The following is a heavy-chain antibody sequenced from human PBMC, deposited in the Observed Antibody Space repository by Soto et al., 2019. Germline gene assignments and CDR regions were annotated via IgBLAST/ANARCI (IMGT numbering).Heavy chain of an antibody. V-gene: IGHV1-18*01. CDR1: GYTFTSYG. J-gene: IGHJ4*02. D-gene: IGHD3-22*01. CDR2: ISAYNGNT. Sequence: ASVKVSCKASGYTFTSYGISWVRQAPGQGLEWMGWISAYNGNTNYAQKLQGRVTMTTDTSTSTAYMELRSLRSDDTAVYYCAREATYYDSSGYYYGPYFDYWCQGTLVTVSS. CDR3: AREATYYDSSGYYYGPYFDY.